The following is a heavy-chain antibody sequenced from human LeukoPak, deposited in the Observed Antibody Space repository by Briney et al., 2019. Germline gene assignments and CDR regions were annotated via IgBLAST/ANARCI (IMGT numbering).Heavy chain of an antibody. V-gene: IGHV1-69*01. Sequence: SVKVSCKASGGTFSSYAISWVRQAPGQGLEWMGGIIPIFGTANYAQKFQGRVTITADESTSTAYMELSSLRSEDTAVYYCVRWDCSSVDCPHDWGQGTLVTVSS. CDR1: GGTFSSYA. D-gene: IGHD2-2*01. CDR2: IIPIFGTA. J-gene: IGHJ4*02. CDR3: VRWDCSSVDCPHD.